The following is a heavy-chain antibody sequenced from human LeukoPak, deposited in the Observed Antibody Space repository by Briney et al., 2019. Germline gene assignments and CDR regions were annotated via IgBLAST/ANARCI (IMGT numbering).Heavy chain of an antibody. V-gene: IGHV4-34*01. Sequence: SGTLSLTCAVYGGSFSGYYRSWIRQPPGKGLEWIEEINHSGSTNYNPSLKSRVTISLATSKNQFSLQLRSVTAADAAVYYCARFTTVVPAFWYFDLWGRGTLVTVSS. CDR1: GGSFSGYY. D-gene: IGHD4-23*01. CDR3: ARFTTVVPAFWYFDL. CDR2: INHSGST. J-gene: IGHJ2*01.